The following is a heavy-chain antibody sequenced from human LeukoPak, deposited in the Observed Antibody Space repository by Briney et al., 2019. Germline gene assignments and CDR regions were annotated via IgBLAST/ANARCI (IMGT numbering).Heavy chain of an antibody. CDR1: GYTFTSHY. Sequence: GASVKVSRKASGYTFTSHYMHWVRQAPGQGLEWTGIINPSGGSTNYAQKFQGRVTMPRDTSTSTVYMELSSLRSEDTAVYYCARGLSGQLPSFDYWGQGTLVTVSS. D-gene: IGHD6-25*01. CDR2: INPSGGST. V-gene: IGHV1-46*01. CDR3: ARGLSGQLPSFDY. J-gene: IGHJ4*02.